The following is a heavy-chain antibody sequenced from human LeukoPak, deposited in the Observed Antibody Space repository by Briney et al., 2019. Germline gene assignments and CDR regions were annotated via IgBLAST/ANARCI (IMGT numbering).Heavy chain of an antibody. CDR1: GFIFSKYW. V-gene: IGHV3-7*03. CDR3: TTSTTLTTYAS. J-gene: IGHJ5*02. CDR2: IRHDGIRQ. Sequence: GGSLRLSCAGSGFIFSKYWMTWVRQAPGKGLEWVANIRHDGIRQNYLDSVEGRFSISRDNAQNSLFLQMNSLRAEDTAVYYCTTSTTLTTYASWGQGTLVTVSS. D-gene: IGHD4-17*01.